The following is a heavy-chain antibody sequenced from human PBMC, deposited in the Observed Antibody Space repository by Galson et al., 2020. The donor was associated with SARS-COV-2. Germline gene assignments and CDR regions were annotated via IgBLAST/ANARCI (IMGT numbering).Heavy chain of an antibody. D-gene: IGHD1-26*01. CDR2: SRNNPNDYTT. V-gene: IGHV3-72*01. J-gene: IGHJ3*02. Sequence: GGSLRLSCAASGFTVSDHYMDWVRQAPGKGLEWVGRSRNNPNDYTTQYAASVRGRFTISRDDSKNSLNLQMNSLKIEDTALYYCARVRDSGSYLDAFDIWGQGTMVTVSS. CDR1: GFTVSDHY. CDR3: ARVRDSGSYLDAFDI.